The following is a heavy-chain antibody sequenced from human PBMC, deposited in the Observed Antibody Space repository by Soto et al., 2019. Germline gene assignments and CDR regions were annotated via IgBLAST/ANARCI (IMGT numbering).Heavy chain of an antibody. Sequence: EVQVVESGGGLVQPGGSLRLSCAASGFTFSRYDMHWVRQATGRGLEWVSGIGTSGDTYYAGSVKGRFTISRENAKNSVYIQMNSLRAGDTAVYECARGALGFDPGGQGTLVAVSS. J-gene: IGHJ5*02. CDR1: GFTFSRYD. D-gene: IGHD6-6*01. V-gene: IGHV3-13*04. CDR2: IGTSGDT. CDR3: ARGALGFDP.